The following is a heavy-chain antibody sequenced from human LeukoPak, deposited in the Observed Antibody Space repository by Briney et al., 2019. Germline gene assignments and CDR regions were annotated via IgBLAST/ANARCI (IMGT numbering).Heavy chain of an antibody. CDR3: ARRNKTPRGAFDI. CDR1: GGSISSGSYY. CDR2: IYTSGST. Sequence: SETLSLTCTVSGGSISSGSYYWSWIRQPAGKGLEWIGRIYTSGSTYYNPSLKSRVTISVDTSKNQFSLKLSSVTAADTAVYYCARRNKTPRGAFDIWGQGTMVTVSS. D-gene: IGHD1-14*01. J-gene: IGHJ3*02. V-gene: IGHV4-61*02.